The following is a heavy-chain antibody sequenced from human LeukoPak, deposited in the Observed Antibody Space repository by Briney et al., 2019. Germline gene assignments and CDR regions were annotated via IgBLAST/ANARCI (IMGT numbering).Heavy chain of an antibody. CDR1: GFSFTNYW. CDR3: ARIMTTVTK. D-gene: IGHD4-17*01. CDR2: IDPSDSYT. V-gene: IGHV5-10-1*01. J-gene: IGHJ4*02. Sequence: GESLRISCKGSGFSFTNYWISWVRQMPGKGLEWMGRIDPSDSYTQYSPSFQGHVTISADMSIGTVYIQWSSLKASDTAIYYCARIMTTVTKWGQGTLVTVSS.